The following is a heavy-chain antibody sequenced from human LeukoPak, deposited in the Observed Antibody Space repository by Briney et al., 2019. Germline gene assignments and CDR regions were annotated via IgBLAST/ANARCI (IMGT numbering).Heavy chain of an antibody. CDR1: GGSISSSSYY. D-gene: IGHD3-22*01. Sequence: SETLSLTCTVSGGSISSSSYYWGWIRQPPGKGLEWIGSIYYSGSTYYNPSLKSRVTISVDTSKNQFSLKLSSVTAADTAVYYCARLEWLLRRLDAFDIWGQGTMVTVSS. V-gene: IGHV4-39*01. J-gene: IGHJ3*02. CDR3: ARLEWLLRRLDAFDI. CDR2: IYYSGST.